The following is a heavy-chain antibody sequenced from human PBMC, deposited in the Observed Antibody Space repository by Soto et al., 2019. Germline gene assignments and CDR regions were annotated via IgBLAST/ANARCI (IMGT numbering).Heavy chain of an antibody. V-gene: IGHV4-39*01. CDR2: IYYSGST. CDR1: GGSISSSSYY. J-gene: IGHJ4*01. Sequence: SETLSLTCTVSGGSISSSSYYWGWIRQPPGKGLEWIGSIYYSGSTYYNPSLKSRVTISVDTSKNQFSLKLSSVTAADTAVYYCARGDHGYDILTCYAQGLLCAYWAQGSLDTVSS. CDR3: ARGDHGYDILTCYAQGLLCAY. D-gene: IGHD3-9*01.